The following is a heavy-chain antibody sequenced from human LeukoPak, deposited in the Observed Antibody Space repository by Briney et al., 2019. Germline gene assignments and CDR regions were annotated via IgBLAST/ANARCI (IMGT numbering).Heavy chain of an antibody. CDR2: ISGSGGNT. CDR3: AKDRTWGLDY. V-gene: IGHV3-23*01. CDR1: GFAFNTYG. Sequence: GGSLRLSCAASGFAFNTYGMSWVRQAPGKGLEWVSAISGSGGNTYYADSVKGRSTISRDNSKNTLYLQMNSLRAEDTALYYCAKDRTWGLDYWGQGTLVTVSS. D-gene: IGHD7-27*01. J-gene: IGHJ4*02.